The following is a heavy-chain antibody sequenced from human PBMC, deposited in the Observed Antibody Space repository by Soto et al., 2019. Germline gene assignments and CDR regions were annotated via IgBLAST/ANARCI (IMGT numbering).Heavy chain of an antibody. V-gene: IGHV3-30*18. CDR1: GFTFSSYG. Sequence: PGGSLRLSCAASGFTFSSYGMHWVRQAPGKGLEWVAVISYDGSNKYYADSVKGRFTISRDNSKNTLYLQMNSLRAEDTAVYYCAKSVTTFDYYYYGMDVWGQGTTVTVSS. CDR2: ISYDGSNK. D-gene: IGHD4-17*01. CDR3: AKSVTTFDYYYYGMDV. J-gene: IGHJ6*02.